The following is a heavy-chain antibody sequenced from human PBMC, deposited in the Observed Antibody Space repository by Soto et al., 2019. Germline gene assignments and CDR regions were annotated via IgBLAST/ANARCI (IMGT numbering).Heavy chain of an antibody. V-gene: IGHV3-23*01. CDR1: GYRFTTYW. CDR2: ISGSGGST. Sequence: PGESLKISCKGSGYRFTTYWIGWVRQMPGKGLEWVSAISGSGGSTYYADSVKGRFTISRDNSKNTLYLQMNSLRAEDTAVYYCAKDREDYSNHVVYWFDPWGQGTLVTVSS. J-gene: IGHJ5*02. CDR3: AKDREDYSNHVVYWFDP. D-gene: IGHD4-4*01.